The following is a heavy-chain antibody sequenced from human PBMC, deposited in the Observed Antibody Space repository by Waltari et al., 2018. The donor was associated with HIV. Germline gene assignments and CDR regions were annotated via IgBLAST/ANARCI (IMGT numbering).Heavy chain of an antibody. Sequence: QVHLQESGPRLVKPSQTLSLTCSVSGGSISSDASCWTWIRQSPGRGLEWLGCICNTEVAGGYHTPPITTSYSPFLNSRGTISLDNSKNQFSLKMTSVTAADTAVYYCARGGTEWPNWFDPWGQGTLVTVSS. V-gene: IGHV4-30-4*08. D-gene: IGHD3-16*01. CDR1: GGSISSDASC. J-gene: IGHJ5*02. CDR2: ICNTEVAGGYHTPPITT. CDR3: ARGGTEWPNWFDP.